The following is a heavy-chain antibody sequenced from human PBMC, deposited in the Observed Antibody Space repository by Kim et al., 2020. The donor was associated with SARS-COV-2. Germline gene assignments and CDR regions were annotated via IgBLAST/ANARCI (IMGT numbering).Heavy chain of an antibody. J-gene: IGHJ2*01. CDR3: ARRTVTAGGYWYFDL. CDR2: SNSDETSR. CDR1: GFPLVSYW. V-gene: IGHV3-74*01. D-gene: IGHD2-2*01. Sequence: GGSLRLSCAASGFPLVSYWMHWVRQAPGKGLVWVSRSNSDETSRSYADSVKGRFTISRDNAKNTLYLQMNSLRAEDTAVYYCARRTVTAGGYWYFDLWGRGTLVTVSS.